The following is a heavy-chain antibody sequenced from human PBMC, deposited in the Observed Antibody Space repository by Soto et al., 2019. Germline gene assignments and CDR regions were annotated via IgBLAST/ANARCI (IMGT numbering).Heavy chain of an antibody. CDR1: GYTFTSYY. CDR3: AREGAAAGEFDY. Sequence: ASVKVSCKASGYTFTSYYMHWVRQAPGQGLEWMGIINPSGGSTSYAQKFQGRVTMTRDTSTSTVYMELSSLRAGDTAVYYCAREGAAAGEFDYWGQGTLVTVSS. J-gene: IGHJ4*02. D-gene: IGHD6-13*01. CDR2: INPSGGST. V-gene: IGHV1-46*01.